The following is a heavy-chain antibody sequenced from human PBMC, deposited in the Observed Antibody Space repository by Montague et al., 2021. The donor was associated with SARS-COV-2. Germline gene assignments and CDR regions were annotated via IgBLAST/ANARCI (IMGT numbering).Heavy chain of an antibody. CDR2: TYYRSKWQN. CDR1: GDSVSRNTAF. D-gene: IGHD4-17*01. V-gene: IGHV6-1*01. CDR3: SRGTLRFGMDV. J-gene: IGHJ6*02. Sequence: CAISGDSVSRNTAFWNWVRQSPSRGLEFLGRTYYRSKWQNDYAVSVRSRITINPDTSKNQFSLHLNSVTPEDTAVYYCSRGTLRFGMDVWGQGTTVTVPS.